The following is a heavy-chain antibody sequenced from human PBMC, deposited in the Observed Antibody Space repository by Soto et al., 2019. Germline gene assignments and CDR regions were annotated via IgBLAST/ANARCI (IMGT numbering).Heavy chain of an antibody. D-gene: IGHD6-13*01. CDR2: IDSSGSNI. CDR3: ARGGSESSTWFPWFDP. CDR1: GFSFSDYY. V-gene: IGHV3-11*01. Sequence: QVQLLESGGALVKPGGSLRLSCAASGFSFSDYYRSCIRQAPVKGLEWVSYIDSSGSNIFYADSVKGRFTISRDNANNSLYLQLNSLRDEDTAVYYCARGGSESSTWFPWFDPWGQGTLVTVSS. J-gene: IGHJ5*02.